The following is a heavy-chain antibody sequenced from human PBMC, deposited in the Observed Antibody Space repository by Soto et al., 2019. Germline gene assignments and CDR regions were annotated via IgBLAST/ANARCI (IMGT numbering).Heavy chain of an antibody. CDR2: INSDGSST. J-gene: IGHJ4*02. CDR3: ASLYPRYGSGSYRGGY. V-gene: IGHV3-74*01. D-gene: IGHD3-10*01. CDR1: GFTFSSYW. Sequence: GGSLRLSCAASGFTFSSYWMHWVRQAPGKGLVWVSRINSDGSSTSYADSVKGRFTISRDNAKNTLYLQMNSLRAEDTAVYYCASLYPRYGSGSYRGGYWGQGTLVTVSS.